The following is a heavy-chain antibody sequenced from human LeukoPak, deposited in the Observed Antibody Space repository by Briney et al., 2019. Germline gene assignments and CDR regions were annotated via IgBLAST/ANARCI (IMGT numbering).Heavy chain of an antibody. J-gene: IGHJ3*02. Sequence: GESLRLSCAASGFTFSSYWMHWVRQAPGKGLVWVSRINSDGSSTSYADSVKGRFTISRDNAKNTLYLQMNSLRAEDTAVYYCARGYSSSSGAFDIWGQGTMVTVSS. CDR2: INSDGSST. V-gene: IGHV3-74*01. D-gene: IGHD6-6*01. CDR3: ARGYSSSSGAFDI. CDR1: GFTFSSYW.